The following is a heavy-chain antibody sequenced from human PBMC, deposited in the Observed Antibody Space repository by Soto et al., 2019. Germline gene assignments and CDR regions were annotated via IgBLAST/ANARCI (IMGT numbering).Heavy chain of an antibody. V-gene: IGHV4-30-4*01. Sequence: PSETLSLTCTVSGGSISSGDYYWSWIRQPPGKGLEWIGYIYYSGSTYYNPSLKSRVTISVDTSKNQFSLKLSSVTAADTAVYYCARAHLGSDRYTLEPFDPWGQGTLVTVSS. D-gene: IGHD2-15*01. CDR1: GGSISSGDYY. CDR3: ARAHLGSDRYTLEPFDP. J-gene: IGHJ5*02. CDR2: IYYSGST.